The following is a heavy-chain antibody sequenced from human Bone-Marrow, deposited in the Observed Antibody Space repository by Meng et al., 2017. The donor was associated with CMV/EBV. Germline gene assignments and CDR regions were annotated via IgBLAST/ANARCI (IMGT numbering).Heavy chain of an antibody. CDR1: GYTFTGYY. V-gene: IGHV1-18*04. D-gene: IGHD1-26*01. CDR2: ISAYNGNT. Sequence: ASVKVSCKASGYTFTGYYMHWVRQAPGQGLEWMGWISAYNGNTNYAQKLQDRVTMTTDTSTSTAYMELRSLRSDDTAVYYCARTGQWELLGGRAFDPWGQGTLVTVSS. CDR3: ARTGQWELLGGRAFDP. J-gene: IGHJ5*02.